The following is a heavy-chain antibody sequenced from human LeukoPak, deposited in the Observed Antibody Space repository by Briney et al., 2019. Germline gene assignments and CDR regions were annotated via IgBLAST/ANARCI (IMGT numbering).Heavy chain of an antibody. CDR3: ARETGSGSPDAFDI. D-gene: IGHD6-19*01. J-gene: IGHJ3*02. CDR2: IYYSGST. Sequence: SETLSLTCTVSGGSISSGGYYWSWIRQHPGKGLEWIGYIYYSGSTYYNPSLKSRVTISVDTSKNQFSLKLSSVTAADTAVYYCARETGSGSPDAFDIWGQGTMVTVSS. CDR1: GGSISSGGYY. V-gene: IGHV4-31*03.